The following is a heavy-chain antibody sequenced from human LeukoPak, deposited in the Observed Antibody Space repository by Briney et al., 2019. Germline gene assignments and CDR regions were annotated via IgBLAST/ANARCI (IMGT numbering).Heavy chain of an antibody. CDR2: IYTSGST. CDR1: GGSFSSYY. CDR3: ARARRVVGAFDI. Sequence: SETLSLTCAVYGGSFSSYYWSWIRQPAGKGLEWIGRIYTSGSTNYNPSLKSRVTMSVDTSKNQFSLKLSSVTAADTAVYYCARARRVVGAFDIWGQGTMVTVSS. J-gene: IGHJ3*02. D-gene: IGHD2-15*01. V-gene: IGHV4-59*10.